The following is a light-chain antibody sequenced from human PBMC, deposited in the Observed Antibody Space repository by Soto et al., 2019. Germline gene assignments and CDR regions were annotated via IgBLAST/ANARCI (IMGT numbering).Light chain of an antibody. CDR1: QSVFYSSNNKNY. CDR2: WAS. Sequence: DIVMTHSPVSLAVSLGERATINCKSSQSVFYSSNNKNYLAWYQQKPGQPPKLLIYWASTRESGVPSRFSGSGSGTKFTLTIASLQPDDFATYYCQQYETFSGTFGPGTKVDIK. V-gene: IGKV4-1*01. J-gene: IGKJ1*01. CDR3: QQYETFSGT.